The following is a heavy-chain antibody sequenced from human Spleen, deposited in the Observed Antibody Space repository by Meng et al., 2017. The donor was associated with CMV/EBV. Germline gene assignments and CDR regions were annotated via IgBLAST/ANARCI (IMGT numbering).Heavy chain of an antibody. V-gene: IGHV3-7*01. Sequence: GESLKISCAASGLIFRKSTMSWLRQVPGKGLEWVADTSGDEREIYYVDSVKGRFTVSRDNAKNLVFLQMNSLRVEDTAVYYCAGRWIWGPGTLVTVSS. CDR2: TSGDEREI. CDR1: GLIFRKST. D-gene: IGHD1-1*01. J-gene: IGHJ4*02. CDR3: AGRWI.